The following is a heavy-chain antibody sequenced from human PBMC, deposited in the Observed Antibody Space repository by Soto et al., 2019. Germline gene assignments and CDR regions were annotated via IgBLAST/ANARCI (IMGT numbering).Heavy chain of an antibody. CDR1: GGSFSGYY. Sequence: SETLSLTCAVYGGSFSGYYWSWIRQPPGKGLEWIGEINHSGSTNYNPSLKSRVTISVDTSKNQFSLKLSSVTAADTAVYYCARGTRYSYGYFRFDYWGQGTLVTV. CDR2: INHSGST. D-gene: IGHD5-18*01. J-gene: IGHJ4*02. CDR3: ARGTRYSYGYFRFDY. V-gene: IGHV4-34*01.